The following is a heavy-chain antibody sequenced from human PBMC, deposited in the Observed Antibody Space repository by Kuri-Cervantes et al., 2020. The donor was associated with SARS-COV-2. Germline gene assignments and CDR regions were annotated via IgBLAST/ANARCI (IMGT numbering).Heavy chain of an antibody. V-gene: IGHV4-61*02. CDR1: GCSISSGSYN. D-gene: IGHD3-22*01. J-gene: IGHJ4*02. CDR2: IYTSGST. Sequence: LRLSFTLPGCSISSGSYNWSWIRQPAGQGLEWIGRIYTSGSTNYNLSLKSRVTISVDTSKNQFSLKLSSVTAADTAVYYCARDLAYDSSGYAFDYWGQGTLVTVSS. CDR3: ARDLAYDSSGYAFDY.